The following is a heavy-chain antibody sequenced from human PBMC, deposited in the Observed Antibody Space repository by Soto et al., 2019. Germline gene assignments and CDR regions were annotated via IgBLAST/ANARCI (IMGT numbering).Heavy chain of an antibody. J-gene: IGHJ3*02. CDR3: ARSREWLSNALDI. CDR1: GFTLSSYT. Sequence: QVQLVESGGGVVQPGRSLRLSCAASGFTLSSYTIHWVRQAPGKGLEWVALISYDGSTKYYADSVKDRFMSSRDNSKNALYLQMDSMGTEDTAVYYCARSREWLSNALDIWGQGTMVSVSS. D-gene: IGHD3-3*01. CDR2: ISYDGSTK. V-gene: IGHV3-30-3*01.